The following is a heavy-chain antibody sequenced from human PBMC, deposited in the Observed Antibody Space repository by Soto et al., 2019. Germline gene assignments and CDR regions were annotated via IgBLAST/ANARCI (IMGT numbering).Heavy chain of an antibody. CDR1: GGSISSYY. CDR2: IYYSGST. V-gene: IGHV4-59*01. CDR3: ARAYGDYFGDFDY. J-gene: IGHJ4*02. Sequence: SETLSLTCTVSGGSISSYYWSWIRQPPGKGLEWIGYIYYSGSTNYNPSLKSRVTISVDTSKNQFSLKLSSVTAADTAVYYCARAYGDYFGDFDYWGQGTLVTVSS. D-gene: IGHD4-17*01.